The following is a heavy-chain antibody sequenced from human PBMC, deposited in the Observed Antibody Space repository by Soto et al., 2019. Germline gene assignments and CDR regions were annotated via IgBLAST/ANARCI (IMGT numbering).Heavy chain of an antibody. CDR3: ARQDSSWGGWYFDL. V-gene: IGHV4-59*08. CDR1: GGSISSYY. Sequence: QVQLQESGPGLVKPSETLSLTCTVSGGSISSYYWSWIRQPPGKGLEWIGYIYYSGSTNYHPSLKSPVTISVDTSKNQFSLKLSSVTAADTAVYYCARQDSSWGGWYFDLWGRGTLVTVSS. CDR2: IYYSGST. J-gene: IGHJ2*01. D-gene: IGHD6-13*01.